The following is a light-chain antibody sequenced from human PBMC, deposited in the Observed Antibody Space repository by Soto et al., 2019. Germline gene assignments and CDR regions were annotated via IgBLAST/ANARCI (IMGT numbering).Light chain of an antibody. V-gene: IGKV1-5*03. Sequence: DIQMTQSPSTLSVSVGDRVSITCRASQSISRQLAWYQQKPGHAPNLLIYQACNLETGVPSRFIGSGSGTEFTLTISRLQPDDVASYYCLQYQSYWTFGQGTKVEVK. J-gene: IGKJ1*01. CDR2: QAC. CDR1: QSISRQ. CDR3: LQYQSYWT.